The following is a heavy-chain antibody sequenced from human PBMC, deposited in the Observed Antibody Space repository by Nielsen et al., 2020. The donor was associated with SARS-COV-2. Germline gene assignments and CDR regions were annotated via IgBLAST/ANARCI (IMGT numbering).Heavy chain of an antibody. CDR2: IKQDGSEK. Sequence: GESLKISCAASGFTFSSYWMIWVSQAPGKGLEWAANIKQDGSEKYYVDSVKGRFNISRDNAKNSLYLQMISLRAEDTAVYYRARDPYQVNDYWGQGTLVTVSS. CDR1: GFTFSSYW. CDR3: ARDPYQVNDY. V-gene: IGHV3-7*05. J-gene: IGHJ4*02.